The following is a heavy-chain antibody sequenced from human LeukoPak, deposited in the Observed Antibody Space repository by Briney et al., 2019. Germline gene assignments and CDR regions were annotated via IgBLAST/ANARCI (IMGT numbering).Heavy chain of an antibody. D-gene: IGHD1-26*01. CDR3: ASGATRLDYFDF. CDR1: GFIFCSYT. Sequence: PGGALRLSCAASGFIFCSYTINCVRQPPGKGVEGVSCISSNSSYIYYADSVKGRFTISRDNAKNSLYLQMNSLTAEDTAVYYCASGATRLDYFDFWGQGTLVTVSP. CDR2: ISSNSSYI. J-gene: IGHJ4*02. V-gene: IGHV3-21*01.